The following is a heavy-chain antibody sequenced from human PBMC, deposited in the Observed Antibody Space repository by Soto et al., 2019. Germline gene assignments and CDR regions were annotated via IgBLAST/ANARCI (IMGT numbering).Heavy chain of an antibody. CDR1: GGSFSGYY. CDR3: ATVGAYGDYDDY. V-gene: IGHV4-34*01. D-gene: IGHD1-26*01. Sequence: SETLSLTCAVYGGSFSGYYWSWIRQPPGKGLEWIGEINHSGSTNYNPSLKSRVTISVDTSKNQFSLKLSSVTAADTAVYYCATVGAYGDYDDYWGQGTLVTVSS. J-gene: IGHJ4*02. CDR2: INHSGST.